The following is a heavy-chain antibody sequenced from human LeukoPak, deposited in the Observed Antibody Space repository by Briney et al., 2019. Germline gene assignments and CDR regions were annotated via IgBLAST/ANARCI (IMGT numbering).Heavy chain of an antibody. CDR1: GFTFSSYG. Sequence: GGSLRLSCAASGFTFSSYGMHWVRQAPGKGLEWVAVIWYDGSNKYYADSVKGRFTISRDNSKNTLYLQMNSLRAEDTAVYYCAREAVAGTLFDYWGQGTLVTVSS. J-gene: IGHJ4*02. D-gene: IGHD6-19*01. CDR3: AREAVAGTLFDY. CDR2: IWYDGSNK. V-gene: IGHV3-33*01.